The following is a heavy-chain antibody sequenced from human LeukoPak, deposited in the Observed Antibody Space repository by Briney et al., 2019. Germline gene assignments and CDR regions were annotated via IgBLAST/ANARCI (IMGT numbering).Heavy chain of an antibody. V-gene: IGHV4-4*09. CDR2: IYTSGST. Sequence: SETLSLTCTVSGGSISSYYWSWIRQPPGKGLEWIGYIYTSGSTNYNPSLKSRVTISVDTSKNQFSLKLSSVTAADTAVYYCARSYDFRSGYYGYWGQGTLVTVSS. CDR3: ARSYDFRSGYYGY. CDR1: GGSISSYY. J-gene: IGHJ4*02. D-gene: IGHD3-3*01.